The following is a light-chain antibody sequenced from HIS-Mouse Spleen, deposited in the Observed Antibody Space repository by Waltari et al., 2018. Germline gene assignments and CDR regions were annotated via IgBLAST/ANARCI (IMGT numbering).Light chain of an antibody. V-gene: IGLV3-10*01. Sequence: SYELTQPLSVSVSPGQTARLTCSGDALPKKYAYWYQQKSGQAPVLVIYEDSKRPSGIPERFSGSSSGTMATLTISGAQVEDEADYYCYSTDSSGNHRVFGGGTKLTVL. J-gene: IGLJ2*01. CDR3: YSTDSSGNHRV. CDR1: ALPKKY. CDR2: EDS.